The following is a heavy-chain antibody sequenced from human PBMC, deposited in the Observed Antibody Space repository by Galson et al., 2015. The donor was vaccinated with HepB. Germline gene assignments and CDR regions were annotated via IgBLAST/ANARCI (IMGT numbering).Heavy chain of an antibody. V-gene: IGHV1-3*03. J-gene: IGHJ6*03. CDR3: ARGILPAYYYYYLDV. D-gene: IGHD2-15*01. CDR2: INVGNGNT. Sequence: SVKVSCKASGYTFTNYAIHWVRQAPGQRLEWMGWINVGNGNTRYSQRFQGRVTMTRDTSASTAYMELSNLRSEDMAVYYCARGILPAYYYYYLDVWGKGSTVTVSS. CDR1: GYTFTNYA.